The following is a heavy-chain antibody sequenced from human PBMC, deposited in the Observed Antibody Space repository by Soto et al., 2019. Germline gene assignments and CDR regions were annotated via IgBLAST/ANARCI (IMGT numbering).Heavy chain of an antibody. D-gene: IGHD2-15*01. CDR3: VSGRKTRVPTSDSD. Sequence: PSETLGLSCTVAGGSLSDIDYYWAWLRQPPGKGLECVGCVYCTGGANYNPSLKSRVTVAVDASEEEFFLRLSSVTAGDAAVYYCVSGRKTRVPTSDSDWG. CDR1: GGSLSDIDYY. CDR2: VYCTGGA. V-gene: IGHV4-61*08. J-gene: IGHJ6*01.